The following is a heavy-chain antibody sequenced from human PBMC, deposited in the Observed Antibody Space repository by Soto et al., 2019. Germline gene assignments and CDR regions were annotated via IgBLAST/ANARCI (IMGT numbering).Heavy chain of an antibody. CDR3: ARGFGALAPSFFGMDV. CDR1: GSSITAYH. CDR2: LYDGGTT. J-gene: IGHJ6*02. Sequence: QLQLQESGPGLVKASETLSLTCTVSGSSITAYHWSWIRQFPGHKLEWIGYLYDGGTTDYNPALKSRVNTSGDTSTYNFSRNPRSVTAANTAVYYCARGFGALAPSFFGMDVWGQGTTVIVSS. D-gene: IGHD3-10*01. V-gene: IGHV4-59*01.